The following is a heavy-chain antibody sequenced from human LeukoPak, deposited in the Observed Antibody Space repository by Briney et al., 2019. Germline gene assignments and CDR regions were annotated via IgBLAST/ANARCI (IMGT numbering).Heavy chain of an antibody. V-gene: IGHV3-30*18. CDR2: ISYDGSNK. CDR1: GFTFSSYG. CDR3: AKLNEESDYADSYYYYGMDV. Sequence: GGSLRLSCAASGFTFSSYGMHWVRQAPGKGLEWVAVISYDGSNKYYADSVKGRFTISRDNSKNTLYLQMNSLRAEDTAVYYCAKLNEESDYADSYYYYGMDVWGQGTTVTVSS. D-gene: IGHD4-17*01. J-gene: IGHJ6*02.